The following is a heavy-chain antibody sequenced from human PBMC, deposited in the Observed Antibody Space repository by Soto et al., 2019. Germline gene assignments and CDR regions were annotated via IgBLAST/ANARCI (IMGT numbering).Heavy chain of an antibody. CDR2: ISGSGGST. D-gene: IGHD3-3*01. V-gene: IGHV3-23*01. CDR1: GFTFSSYA. J-gene: IGHJ4*02. Sequence: GGSLRLSCAASGFTFSSYAMSWVRQAPGKGLEWVSAISGSGGSTYYADSVKGRFTISRDNSKNTLYLQMNSLRAEDTAVYYCAKDSYYDFWSGSLFSPCLDYWGQGTLVTVSS. CDR3: AKDSYYDFWSGSLFSPCLDY.